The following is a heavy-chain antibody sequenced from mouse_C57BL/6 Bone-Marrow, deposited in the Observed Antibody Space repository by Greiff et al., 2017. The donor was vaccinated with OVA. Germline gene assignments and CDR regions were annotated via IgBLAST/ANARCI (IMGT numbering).Heavy chain of an antibody. V-gene: IGHV3-6*01. CDR1: GYSITSGYY. Sequence: ESGPGLVKPSQSLSLTCSVTGYSITSGYYWKWIRQFPGNKLEWMGYISYDGSNNYNPSLKNRISITRDTSTNQFFLKLNSVTTEDTATYSCAHYFDYWGQGTTLTVSS. CDR3: AHYFDY. CDR2: ISYDGSN. J-gene: IGHJ2*01.